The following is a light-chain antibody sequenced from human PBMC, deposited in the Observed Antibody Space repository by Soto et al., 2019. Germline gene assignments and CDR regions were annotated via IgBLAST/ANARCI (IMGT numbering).Light chain of an antibody. CDR2: EFS. V-gene: IGLV2-14*01. CDR3: SSYTSSSTPYV. J-gene: IGLJ1*01. Sequence: QSAMTQPASVSGSPGQSITISCTGTSSDVGGYNYVSWYQQHPGKAPKIMIYEFSNRPSGVSNRFSGSKSGNTASLTISGLKAEYEADYYCSSYTSSSTPYVFVTGTKLTVL. CDR1: SSDVGGYNY.